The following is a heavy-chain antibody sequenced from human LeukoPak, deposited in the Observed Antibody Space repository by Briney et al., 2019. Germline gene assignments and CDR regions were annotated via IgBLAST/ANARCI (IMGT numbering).Heavy chain of an antibody. V-gene: IGHV3-23*01. Sequence: PGGSLRLSCAASGFTFGSYGMNWVRQAPGKGLEWVSVISGSGDKSYYTDSVKGRFTVSRDNSKNTVYLQMNSLRAEDTALYYCAKDGVGDTTGGFDYWGQGTLVTVSS. CDR1: GFTFGSYG. J-gene: IGHJ4*02. CDR3: AKDGVGDTTGGFDY. CDR2: ISGSGDKS. D-gene: IGHD1-26*01.